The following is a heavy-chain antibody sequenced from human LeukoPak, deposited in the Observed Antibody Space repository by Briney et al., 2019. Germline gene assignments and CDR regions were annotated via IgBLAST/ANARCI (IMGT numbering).Heavy chain of an antibody. V-gene: IGHV4-59*08. D-gene: IGHD2-21*01. CDR3: AKASEVIDY. Sequence: SETLSLTCTVSGGSISSYYWSWIRQPPGKGLEWIGYIYYSGSTNYNPSLKSRVTISVDTSKNQFSLKLSSVTAADTAVYYCAKASEVIDYWGQGTLVTVSS. CDR1: GGSISSYY. CDR2: IYYSGST. J-gene: IGHJ4*02.